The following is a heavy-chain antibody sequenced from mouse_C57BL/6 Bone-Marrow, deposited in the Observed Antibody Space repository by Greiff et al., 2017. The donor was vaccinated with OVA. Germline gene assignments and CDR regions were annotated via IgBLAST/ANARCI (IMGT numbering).Heavy chain of an antibody. CDR3: ERKELWFPWFAY. CDR2: IYPSDSET. CDR1: GYTFTSYW. D-gene: IGHD2-2*01. J-gene: IGHJ3*01. V-gene: IGHV1-61*01. Sequence: QVQLQQPGAELVRPGSSVKLSCKASGYTFTSYWMDWVKQRPGQGLEWIGNIYPSDSETHYNQKFKDKATLTVDKSSSTAYMQLSSLTSEDSAVYYCERKELWFPWFAYWGQGTLVTVSA.